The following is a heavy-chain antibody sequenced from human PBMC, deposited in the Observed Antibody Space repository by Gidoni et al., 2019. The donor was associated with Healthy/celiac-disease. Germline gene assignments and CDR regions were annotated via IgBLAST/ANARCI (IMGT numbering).Heavy chain of an antibody. CDR3: ARDSDPRSQNNWFDP. D-gene: IGHD3-10*01. Sequence: QVQLQESGPGLVKPSETLSLTCTVSGGSISSYYWSWIRQPPGKGLEWIGYIYYSGSTNYNPSLKSRVTISVDTSKNQFSLKLSSVTAADTAVYYCARDSDPRSQNNWFDPWGQGTLVTVSS. CDR1: GGSISSYY. CDR2: IYYSGST. V-gene: IGHV4-59*01. J-gene: IGHJ5*02.